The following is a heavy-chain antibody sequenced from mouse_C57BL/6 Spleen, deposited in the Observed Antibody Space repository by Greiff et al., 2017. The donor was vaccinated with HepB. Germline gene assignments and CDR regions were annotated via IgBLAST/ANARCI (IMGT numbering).Heavy chain of an antibody. D-gene: IGHD1-1*01. J-gene: IGHJ2*01. V-gene: IGHV1-81*01. CDR3: ARGGYYGSSPLFDY. Sequence: QVQLKQSGAELARPGASVKLSCKASGYTFTSYGISWVKQRTGQGLEWIGEIYPRSGNTYYNEKFKGKATLTADKSSSTAYMELRSLTSEDSAVYFCARGGYYGSSPLFDYWGQGTTLTVSS. CDR2: IYPRSGNT. CDR1: GYTFTSYG.